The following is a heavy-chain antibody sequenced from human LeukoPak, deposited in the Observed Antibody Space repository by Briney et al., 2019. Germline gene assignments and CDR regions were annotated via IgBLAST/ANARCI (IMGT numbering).Heavy chain of an antibody. CDR2: INHSGST. V-gene: IGHV4-34*01. J-gene: IGHJ4*02. D-gene: IGHD5-18*01. Sequence: SETLSLTRAVYGGSLSGYYWRWIRQPPGKGLEWIGEINHSGSTNYNPSLKSRVTISVDTSKNQFSLKLSSVTAADTAVYYCSRLKGSSYGVGVFDYWGQGTLVTVSS. CDR3: SRLKGSSYGVGVFDY. CDR1: GGSLSGYY.